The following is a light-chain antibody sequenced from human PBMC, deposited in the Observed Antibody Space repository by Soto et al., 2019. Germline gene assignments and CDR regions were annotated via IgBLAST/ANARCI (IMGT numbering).Light chain of an antibody. CDR1: QSISSY. Sequence: DIQMTQSPSSLSASVGDRVTITCRASQSISSYLNWYQQKPGKAPKLLIYAAYSMQSGVPSRFSGSGSGTDFTLTISSLQPEDFATYYCQQSYSTPLVTFGQGTRLESK. CDR2: AAY. J-gene: IGKJ5*01. CDR3: QQSYSTPLVT. V-gene: IGKV1-39*01.